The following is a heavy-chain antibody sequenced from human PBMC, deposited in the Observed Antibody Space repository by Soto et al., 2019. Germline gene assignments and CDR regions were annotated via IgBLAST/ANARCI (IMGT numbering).Heavy chain of an antibody. CDR2: INHDGGSP. CDR1: GFIFSDYG. CDR3: ARDKGRSPLDY. V-gene: IGHV3-20*04. J-gene: IGHJ4*02. D-gene: IGHD2-15*01. Sequence: GGSLRLSCSASGFIFSDYGMNWVRQVPGRGLEWVSGINHDGGSPGYAESVKGRFTISRDNAKNSLYLQMNSLRAEDTAVYYCARDKGRSPLDYWGQGTLVTV.